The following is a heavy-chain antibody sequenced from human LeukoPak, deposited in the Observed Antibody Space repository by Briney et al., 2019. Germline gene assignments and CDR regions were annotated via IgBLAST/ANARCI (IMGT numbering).Heavy chain of an antibody. Sequence: TLSLTCTVSGASIRSGDYYWSWIRQPPGQGLEWIGYIYDSGSTYYNPSLKSRITISVDTSENRFSLKLSSVTATDTAVYYCARDCSGGSCYGAFDIWGQGTMVTVSS. CDR2: IYDSGST. CDR3: ARDCSGGSCYGAFDI. J-gene: IGHJ3*02. V-gene: IGHV4-30-4*01. CDR1: GASIRSGDYY. D-gene: IGHD2-15*01.